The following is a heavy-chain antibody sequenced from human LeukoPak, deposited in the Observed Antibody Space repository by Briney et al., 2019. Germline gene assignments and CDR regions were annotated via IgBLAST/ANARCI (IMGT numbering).Heavy chain of an antibody. J-gene: IGHJ3*02. Sequence: SETLSLTCTVSGDSMTGHYWSWIRQPPGKGLEWIGYIYYSGSTYYHPSLQSRVTISVDTSKNHFSLKLTSVTAADTAAYYCARLLNNDGSGDPDTFDMWGQGTMVTVSS. V-gene: IGHV4-59*11. CDR3: ARLLNNDGSGDPDTFDM. CDR2: IYYSGST. CDR1: GDSMTGHY. D-gene: IGHD2-15*01.